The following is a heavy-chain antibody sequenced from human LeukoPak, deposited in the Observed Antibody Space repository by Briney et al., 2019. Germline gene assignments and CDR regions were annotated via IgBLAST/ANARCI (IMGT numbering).Heavy chain of an antibody. CDR1: GFTFSSYA. D-gene: IGHD3-3*01. Sequence: GGSLRLSCATSGFTFSSYAMSWVRQAPGKGLEWVSTISNNGGSTYYADSVKGRFIISRDNSRNTLYLHLKSLRAEDTAVYFCAKDPEPYDFHYFDYWGQGTLVTVSS. CDR2: ISNNGGST. J-gene: IGHJ4*02. CDR3: AKDPEPYDFHYFDY. V-gene: IGHV3-23*01.